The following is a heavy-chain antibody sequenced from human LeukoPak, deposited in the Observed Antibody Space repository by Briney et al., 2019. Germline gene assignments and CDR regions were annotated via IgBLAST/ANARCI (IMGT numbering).Heavy chain of an antibody. CDR1: GYTFSSYW. CDR3: ARDPDRNGWSFFED. Sequence: GGSLRLSCAASGYTFSSYWMYWVHQVPGKGLVWVSRIKSDGSSTAYADSVKGRFTISRDNARNTLYLQMNSLRAEDTAVYYCARDPDRNGWSFFEDWGQGTLVTVSS. CDR2: IKSDGSST. V-gene: IGHV3-74*01. D-gene: IGHD6-19*01. J-gene: IGHJ4*02.